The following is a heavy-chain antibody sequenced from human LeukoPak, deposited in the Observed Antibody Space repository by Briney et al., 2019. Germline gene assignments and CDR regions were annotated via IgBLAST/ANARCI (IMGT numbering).Heavy chain of an antibody. CDR2: IYYSGST. V-gene: IGHV4-30-4*01. CDR3: ARAYYDILTGYGPDAFDI. Sequence: SQTLSLTCTVSGGSISSGDYYWSWIRQPPGKGPEWIGYIYYSGSTYYNPSLKSRVTISVDTSKNQFSLKLSSVTAADTAVYYCARAYYDILTGYGPDAFDIWGQGTMVTVSS. J-gene: IGHJ3*02. CDR1: GGSISSGDYY. D-gene: IGHD3-9*01.